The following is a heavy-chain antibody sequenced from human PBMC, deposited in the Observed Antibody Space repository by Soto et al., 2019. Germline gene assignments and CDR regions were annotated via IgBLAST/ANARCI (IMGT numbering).Heavy chain of an antibody. Sequence: PSETLSLTCTVSGGSISSYYWSWIRQPPGKGLEWIGYIYYSGSTNYNPSLKSRVTISVDTSKNQFSLKLSSVTAADTAVYYCARESTYYYDSSGYYYRLLDYWGQGTLVTVSS. D-gene: IGHD3-22*01. J-gene: IGHJ4*02. CDR3: ARESTYYYDSSGYYYRLLDY. CDR1: GGSISSYY. CDR2: IYYSGST. V-gene: IGHV4-59*01.